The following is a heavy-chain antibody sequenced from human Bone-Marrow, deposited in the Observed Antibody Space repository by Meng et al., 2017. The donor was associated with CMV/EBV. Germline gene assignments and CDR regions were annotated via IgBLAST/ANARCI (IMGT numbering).Heavy chain of an antibody. CDR3: ARSFPRYSPTGYYYYGMDV. V-gene: IGHV1-69*05. CDR1: FSSYA. CDR2: IIPIFGTA. D-gene: IGHD1-1*01. Sequence: FSSYAISWVRQAPGQGLEWMGGIIPIFGTANYAQKFQGRVTITTDESTSTAYMELSSLRSEDTAVYYCARSFPRYSPTGYYYYGMDVWGQGTTVTVSS. J-gene: IGHJ6*02.